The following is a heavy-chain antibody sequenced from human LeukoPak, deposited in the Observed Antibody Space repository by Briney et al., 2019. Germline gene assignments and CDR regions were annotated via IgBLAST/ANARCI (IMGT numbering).Heavy chain of an antibody. CDR2: IASTADGGTT. Sequence: GGSLRLSCAASGFTFSYVWMSWVRQAPGKGLEWVARIASTADGGTTEYAAPVKGRFTISRDDSKSILYLQMNSLKTDDTALYFCSEGLDYWGQGTLVTVS. CDR3: SEGLDY. V-gene: IGHV3-15*04. CDR1: GFTFSYVW. J-gene: IGHJ4*02.